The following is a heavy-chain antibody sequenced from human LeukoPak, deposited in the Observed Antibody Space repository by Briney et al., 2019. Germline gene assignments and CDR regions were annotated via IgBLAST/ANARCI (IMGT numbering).Heavy chain of an antibody. CDR1: GFTLSSHW. J-gene: IGHJ5*02. Sequence: PGGSLRLSCAASGFTLSSHWMGWIRQAPGKGLEWVANIRQDGGETYYVDSVKGRFTISRDNDKNSLYLQMNSLRVEETAMYYCARWRQSSTWYWLDHWGQGTLVTVSP. CDR2: IRQDGGET. V-gene: IGHV3-7*01. D-gene: IGHD6-13*01. CDR3: ARWRQSSTWYWLDH.